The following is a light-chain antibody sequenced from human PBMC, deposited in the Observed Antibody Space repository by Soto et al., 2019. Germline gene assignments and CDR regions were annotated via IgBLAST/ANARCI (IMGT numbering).Light chain of an antibody. V-gene: IGLV4-60*03. CDR2: LEGSGSY. Sequence: QSVLTQSSSASASLGSSVDLTCTLSSGHSSYIIAWHQQQPGKAPRYLMKLEGSGSYNKGSGVPDRFSGYSSGADRYLTISLLQSEDEADYYCETWDSNIRVFGGGTKLTVL. CDR3: ETWDSNIRV. J-gene: IGLJ3*02. CDR1: SGHSSYI.